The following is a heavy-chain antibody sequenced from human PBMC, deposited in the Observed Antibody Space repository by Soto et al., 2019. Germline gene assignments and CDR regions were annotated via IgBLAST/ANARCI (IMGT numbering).Heavy chain of an antibody. CDR2: IVPLFGTT. CDR1: GGNFTSYA. V-gene: IGHV1-69*01. J-gene: IGHJ5*02. D-gene: IGHD6-13*01. CDR3: AKASGRSWYNWFDP. Sequence: QVQLVQSGAEVKKPGSSVKVSCKASGGNFTSYAISWVRQAPGQGLGFMGAIVPLFGTTNYAHKFRGRVTVTADESTSTVYMEMSSLRSEDTAVYYCAKASGRSWYNWFDPWGQGTLVTVST.